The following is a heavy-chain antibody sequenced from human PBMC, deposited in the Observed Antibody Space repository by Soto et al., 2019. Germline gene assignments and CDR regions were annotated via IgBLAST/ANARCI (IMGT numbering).Heavy chain of an antibody. Sequence: GESLRLSCAASGFTFSGSAMHWVRQASGNGLEWVGRISSKANSYTTAYAASVKGRFTISGDDSKNTAYLQMNSLKAEDTAVYDCTSTACYCSGGSRRDYWGQVTLVTVSS. V-gene: IGHV3-73*01. CDR3: TSTACYCSGGSRRDY. CDR2: ISSKANSYTT. D-gene: IGHD2-15*01. CDR1: GFTFSGSA. J-gene: IGHJ4*02.